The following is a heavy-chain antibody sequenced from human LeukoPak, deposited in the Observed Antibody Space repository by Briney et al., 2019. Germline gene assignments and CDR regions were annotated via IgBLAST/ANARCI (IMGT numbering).Heavy chain of an antibody. CDR2: INHSGST. J-gene: IGHJ6*02. CDR1: GGSFSGYY. Sequence: SETLSLTCAVYGGSFSGYYWSWIRQPPGKGLEWIGEINHSGSTNYSPSLKSRVTISVDTSKNQFSLKLSSVTAADTAVYYCARSRSYYYYGMDVWGQGTTVTVSS. V-gene: IGHV4-34*01. CDR3: ARSRSYYYYGMDV.